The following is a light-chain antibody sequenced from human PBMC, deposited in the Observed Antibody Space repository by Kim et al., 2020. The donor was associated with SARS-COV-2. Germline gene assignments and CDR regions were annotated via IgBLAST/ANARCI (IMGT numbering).Light chain of an antibody. V-gene: IGLV6-57*04. J-gene: IGLJ3*02. CDR2: EDN. CDR1: SGSIASNY. Sequence: NFMLTQPHSVSESPGKTVTISCTRSSGSIASNYVQWYQQRPGSAPTTVIYEDNQRPSGVPDRFSGSIDSSSNSAPLTISGLKTEDEADYYCQSYDSSNSWVFGGGTQLTVL. CDR3: QSYDSSNSWV.